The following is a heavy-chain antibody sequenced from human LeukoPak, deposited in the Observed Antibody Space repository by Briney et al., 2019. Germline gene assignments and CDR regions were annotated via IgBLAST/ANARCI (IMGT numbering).Heavy chain of an antibody. CDR2: IFGSGGSP. CDR3: GKTTVGYSSGQKPAWPVDY. Sequence: GGSLRLSCGASGFTFGSHAMYWARQAPGKGLEWVAGIFGSGGSPHYADSVKGRFTISRDNSRNTVYLQINSLRADDTAVYYCGKTTVGYSSGQKPAWPVDYWGQGTLVTVSS. J-gene: IGHJ4*02. CDR1: GFTFGSHA. D-gene: IGHD5-18*01. V-gene: IGHV3-23*01.